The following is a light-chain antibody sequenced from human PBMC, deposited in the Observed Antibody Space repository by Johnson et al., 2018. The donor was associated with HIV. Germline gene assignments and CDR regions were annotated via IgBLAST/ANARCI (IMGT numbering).Light chain of an antibody. J-gene: IGLJ1*01. CDR1: NSNIGNNY. Sequence: QSVLTQPPSVSAAPGQKVTISCSGSNSNIGNNYVSWYQQLPGAAPKLLIYKNNKRPSGIPDRFSGSKSGTSATLGITGLWPEDEADYYCLAWDSSLSAYVFGTGTKVTVL. CDR3: LAWDSSLSAYV. CDR2: KNN. V-gene: IGLV1-51*02.